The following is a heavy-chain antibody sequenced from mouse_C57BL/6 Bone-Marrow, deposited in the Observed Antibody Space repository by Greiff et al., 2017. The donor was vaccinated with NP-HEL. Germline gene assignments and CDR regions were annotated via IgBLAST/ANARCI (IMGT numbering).Heavy chain of an antibody. CDR3: ATYYWKFAY. D-gene: IGHD1-1*01. V-gene: IGHV1-26*01. CDR2: INPNNGGT. J-gene: IGHJ3*01. Sequence: EVQLQQSGPELVKPGASVKISRKASGYTFTDYYMNWVKQSHGKSLEWIGDINPNNGGTSYNQKFKGKATLTVDKSSSTAYMELRSLTSEDSAVYYCATYYWKFAYWGQGTLVTVSA. CDR1: GYTFTDYY.